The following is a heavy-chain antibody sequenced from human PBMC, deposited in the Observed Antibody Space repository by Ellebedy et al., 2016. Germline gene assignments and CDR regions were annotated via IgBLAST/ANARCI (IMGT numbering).Heavy chain of an antibody. CDR1: GASISSSY. V-gene: IGHV4-59*08. CDR3: ARHERGQYDSSGYYYEFAFDI. J-gene: IGHJ3*02. D-gene: IGHD3-22*01. CDR2: FYYSGST. Sequence: SETLSLTCTVSGASISSSYWSWIRQPPGKGLEWIGHFYYSGSTKYNPSLKGRVTISVDTSKNQLSLKLNSVTAADTAVYYCARHERGQYDSSGYYYEFAFDIWGQGTMVTVSS.